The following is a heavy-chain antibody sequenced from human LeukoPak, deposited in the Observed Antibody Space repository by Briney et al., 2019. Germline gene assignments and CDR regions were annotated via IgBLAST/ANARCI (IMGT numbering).Heavy chain of an antibody. D-gene: IGHD3-10*01. V-gene: IGHV1-3*03. CDR2: MNAGNGNT. J-gene: IGHJ4*02. CDR3: AREGSMVRGVGIFGFDY. Sequence: ASVKVSCKSSGYTFISYAMHWVRQAPGQRLEWMGWMNAGNGNTKYSQKFQGRVTITRDTSASTAYMELGSLKSEDMAVYYCAREGSMVRGVGIFGFDYWGQGTLVTVSS. CDR1: GYTFISYA.